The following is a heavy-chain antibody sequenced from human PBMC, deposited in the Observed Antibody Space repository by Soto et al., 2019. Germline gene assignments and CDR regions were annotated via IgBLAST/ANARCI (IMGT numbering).Heavy chain of an antibody. CDR2: IYYSGST. CDR1: GGSISSYY. D-gene: IGHD6-13*01. CDR3: ATSSSLNCFDP. J-gene: IGHJ5*02. V-gene: IGHV4-59*08. Sequence: QVQLQESGPGLVKPSETLSLTCTVSGGSISSYYWSWIRQPPWKGLEWIGYIYYSGSTNYNPSLKSRVTISVDTSKNQFSLKLSSVTAADKAVYYCATSSSLNCFDPWGQGTLVTVSS.